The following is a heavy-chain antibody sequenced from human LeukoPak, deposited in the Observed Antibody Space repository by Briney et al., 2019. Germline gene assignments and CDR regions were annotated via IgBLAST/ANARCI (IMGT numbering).Heavy chain of an antibody. J-gene: IGHJ4*02. CDR1: GYTFTGHA. V-gene: IGHV7-4-1*02. CDR3: AKGGWVAVTGMDS. CDR2: INTKTGNP. D-gene: IGHD6-19*01. Sequence: GASVKVSCKASGYTFTGHAMNWVRQAPGQGPEWMGYINTKTGNPTYAQGFTGRFVFSLDTSVSTAYQQISSLKPEDTGVYYCAKGGWVAVTGMDSWGQGTLVTVSS.